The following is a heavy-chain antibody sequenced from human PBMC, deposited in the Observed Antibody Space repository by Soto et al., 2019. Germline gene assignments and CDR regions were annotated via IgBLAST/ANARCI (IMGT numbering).Heavy chain of an antibody. CDR3: ASQDSPTDAFDI. J-gene: IGHJ3*02. Sequence: PSETLSLTCAVYGGSFSGYYWSWIRQPPGKGLEWIGEINHSGSTNYNPSLKSRVTISVDTSKNQFSLKLSSVTAADTAVYYCASQDSPTDAFDIWGQGTMVTVSS. V-gene: IGHV4-34*09. CDR1: GGSFSGYY. D-gene: IGHD2-15*01. CDR2: INHSGST.